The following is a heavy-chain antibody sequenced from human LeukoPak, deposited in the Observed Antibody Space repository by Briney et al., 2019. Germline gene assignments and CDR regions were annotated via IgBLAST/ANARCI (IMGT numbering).Heavy chain of an antibody. CDR1: GGSFSGYY. CDR3: ARGRNWNGGYYVMDV. V-gene: IGHV4-34*01. J-gene: IGHJ6*02. CDR2: INHSGST. Sequence: SETLSLTCAVYGGSFSGYYWSWIRQPPGKGLEWIGEINHSGSTNYNPSLKSRVTISVDTSKNQFSLKLSSVTAADTAVYYCARGRNWNGGYYVMDVWGQGTTVTVCS. D-gene: IGHD1-1*01.